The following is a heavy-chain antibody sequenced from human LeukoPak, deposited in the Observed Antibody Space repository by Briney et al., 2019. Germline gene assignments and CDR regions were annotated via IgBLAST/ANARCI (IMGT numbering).Heavy chain of an antibody. CDR3: ARYPVSGYYYYMDV. CDR2: IRFDGSHQ. D-gene: IGHD3-3*01. Sequence: GGSLRLSCAASGFTFSNYGMFWVRQAPGKGLDWVSFIRFDGSHQYYANSVKGRFTISRDNSKNTVYLQMDSLRADDTAVYYCARYPVSGYYYYMDVWGKGTTVTVSS. V-gene: IGHV3-30*02. CDR1: GFTFSNYG. J-gene: IGHJ6*03.